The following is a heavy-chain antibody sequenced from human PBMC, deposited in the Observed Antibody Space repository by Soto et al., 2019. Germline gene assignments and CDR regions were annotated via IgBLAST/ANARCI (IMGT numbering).Heavy chain of an antibody. V-gene: IGHV5-51*01. D-gene: IGHD3-22*01. Sequence: PGESLKISCRTSGYRFTSYWIAWVRQMSGKGLEWMGIIFPSDSDTRYGPSFQGQVTISADRSTSTVFLQWASLKASDTAVYFCARKDKSGYFNWFDPWGQGTLVTVSS. CDR3: ARKDKSGYFNWFDP. J-gene: IGHJ5*02. CDR2: IFPSDSDT. CDR1: GYRFTSYW.